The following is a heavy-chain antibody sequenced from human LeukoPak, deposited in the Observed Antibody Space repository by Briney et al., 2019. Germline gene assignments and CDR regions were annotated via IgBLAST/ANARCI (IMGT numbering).Heavy chain of an antibody. Sequence: SETLSLTCTVSGGSISSYYRSWIRQPPGKGREGMGYTHYTGSTNYNPSLKSRVTISLDMSKNRFSLKLSSVTAADTAVYYCARGRGSYGPYYFDYWGQGTLVTVSS. V-gene: IGHV4-59*01. J-gene: IGHJ4*02. CDR2: THYTGST. CDR1: GGSISSYY. CDR3: ARGRGSYGPYYFDY. D-gene: IGHD1-26*01.